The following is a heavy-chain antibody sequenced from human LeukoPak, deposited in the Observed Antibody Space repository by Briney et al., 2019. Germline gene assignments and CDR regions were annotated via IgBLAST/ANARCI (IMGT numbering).Heavy chain of an antibody. CDR3: ARGSGAFDI. J-gene: IGHJ3*02. CDR2: ISGGGHTT. Sequence: GGSLRLSCAASGFIFNNYAMTWVRQAPGKGLEWVSVISGGGHTTYYADSVKGRFTISRDNSKNTLYLQMNSLRAEDTAVYYCARGSGAFDIWGQGTMVTVSS. V-gene: IGHV3-23*01. CDR1: GFIFNNYA.